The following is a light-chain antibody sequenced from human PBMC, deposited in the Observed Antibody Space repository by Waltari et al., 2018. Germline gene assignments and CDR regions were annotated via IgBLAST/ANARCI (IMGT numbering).Light chain of an antibody. CDR1: RSNIGAGYY. V-gene: IGLV1-40*01. J-gene: IGLJ2*01. CDR3: SAWDSSLSTVV. Sequence: QSVLTQPPSASGAPGQRVTISRTGSRSNIGAGYYVSWYQQFPRTAPKLLIYENNKRPSGVSDRFSGSKSGTSASLTITGLQSEDEADYYCSAWDSSLSTVVFGGGTRLTVL. CDR2: ENN.